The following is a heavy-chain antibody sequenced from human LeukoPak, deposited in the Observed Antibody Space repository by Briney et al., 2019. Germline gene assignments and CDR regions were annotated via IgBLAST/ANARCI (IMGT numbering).Heavy chain of an antibody. D-gene: IGHD3-10*01. Sequence: GGSLRLSCAASGFTFSSYAMHWVRQAPGKGLEWVAVISYDGSNKYYADSVKGRFTISRDNAKNSLYLQMNSLRAEDTALYYCAKDNGPMVRGVHDYWGQGTLVTVSS. CDR2: ISYDGSNK. J-gene: IGHJ4*02. CDR1: GFTFSSYA. CDR3: AKDNGPMVRGVHDY. V-gene: IGHV3-30-3*01.